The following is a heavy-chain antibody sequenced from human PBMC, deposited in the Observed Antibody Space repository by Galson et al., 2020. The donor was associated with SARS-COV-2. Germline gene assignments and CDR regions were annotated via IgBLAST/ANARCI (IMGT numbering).Heavy chain of an antibody. J-gene: IGHJ4*02. CDR2: ISGGGGST. V-gene: IGHV3-23*01. D-gene: IGHD4-17*01. CDR1: GFTFSRYA. Sequence: GGSLRLYCAASGFTFSRYALAWVRQAPGKGLEWVSGISGGGGSTYYVDSVKGRFTISRDTSQNTVHLQMSSLRAEDTAVYYCAKDRGNDYGDQLDFWGQGTLVTVSS. CDR3: AKDRGNDYGDQLDF.